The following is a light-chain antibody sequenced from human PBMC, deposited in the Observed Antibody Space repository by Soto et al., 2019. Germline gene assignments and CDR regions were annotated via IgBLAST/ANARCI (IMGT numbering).Light chain of an antibody. J-gene: IGKJ2*01. Sequence: DVVLSQTLLSSPVTLGQPASISCRSSQSLAFSNGDTYLSWLQQRPGQPPRLLIYKVSNRFSGVTDRFSGSGAGTDFTLKISRVEAEDVGVYYCMQLTHVPYTFGQGTKLEIK. CDR1: QSLAFSNGDTY. V-gene: IGKV2-24*01. CDR2: KVS. CDR3: MQLTHVPYT.